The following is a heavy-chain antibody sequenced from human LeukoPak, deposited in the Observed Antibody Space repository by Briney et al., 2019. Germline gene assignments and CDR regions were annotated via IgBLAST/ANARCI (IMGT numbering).Heavy chain of an antibody. Sequence: GGSLRLSCAASGFTVSSNYMSWVRQAPGKGLEWVSSISSSSSNIYYADSVKGPFTISRYNAQNSLYLQMNSLRAEDTAVYYCARGTHSGWYSREEYYYYNGMDVWGQGTTVTVSS. J-gene: IGHJ6*02. V-gene: IGHV3-21*01. CDR3: ARGTHSGWYSREEYYYYNGMDV. D-gene: IGHD6-19*01. CDR1: GFTVSSNY. CDR2: ISSSSSNI.